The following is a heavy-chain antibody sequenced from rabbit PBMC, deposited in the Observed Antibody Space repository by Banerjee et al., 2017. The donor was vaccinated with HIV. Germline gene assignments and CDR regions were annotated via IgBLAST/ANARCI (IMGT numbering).Heavy chain of an antibody. D-gene: IGHD6-1*01. Sequence: QEQLVESGGDLVKPGGSLTLTCTASGFSFSNKYVMCWVRRAPGKGLEWITCINTSSGNTVYANWAKGRFTISKTSSTTVTLHMTSLTGADTATYFCARGMAYGYADNAYAVDLWGQGTLVTVS. CDR1: GFSFSNKYV. V-gene: IGHV1S45*01. CDR2: INTSSGNT. J-gene: IGHJ4*01. CDR3: ARGMAYGYADNAYAVDL.